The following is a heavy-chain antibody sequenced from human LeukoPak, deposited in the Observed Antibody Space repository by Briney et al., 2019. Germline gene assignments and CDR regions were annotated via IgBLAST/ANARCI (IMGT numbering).Heavy chain of an antibody. CDR3: VRDELRTTYRFSWDP. CDR2: IYGNGGT. Sequence: SETLSLTCTVSGDSIGFYFRSWIRQSAGKGLEWIGRIYGNGGTNYNPSLRSRVTMSVDKSKSQFSLNLRSVAAADTSVYYCVRDELRTTYRFSWDPGGRGILVTV. CDR1: GDSIGFYF. V-gene: IGHV4-4*07. J-gene: IGHJ5*02. D-gene: IGHD3-16*02.